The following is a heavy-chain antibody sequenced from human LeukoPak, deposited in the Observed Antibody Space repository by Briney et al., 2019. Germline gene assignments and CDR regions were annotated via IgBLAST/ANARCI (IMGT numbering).Heavy chain of an antibody. CDR3: VKTPQYYYDSSGFYSN. D-gene: IGHD3-22*01. Sequence: GGSLRLSCSASGFTFSSYAMHWVRQAPGKGLEYVSAISSNGGSTYYADSVKGGFTISRDNSKNTLYLQMSSLRAEDTAVYYCVKTPQYYYDSSGFYSNWGQGTLVTVSS. CDR1: GFTFSSYA. CDR2: ISSNGGST. J-gene: IGHJ4*02. V-gene: IGHV3-64D*09.